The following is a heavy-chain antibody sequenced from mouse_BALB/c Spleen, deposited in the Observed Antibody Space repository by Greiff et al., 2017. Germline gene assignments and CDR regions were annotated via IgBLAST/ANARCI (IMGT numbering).Heavy chain of an antibody. J-gene: IGHJ2*01. CDR1: GYSITSDYA. CDR2: ISYSGST. V-gene: IGHV3-2*02. Sequence: EVQLQQSGPGLVKPSQSLSLTCTVTGYSITSDYAWNWIRQFPGNKLEWMGYISYSGSTSYNPSLKSRISITRDTSKNQFFLQLNSVTTEDTATYYCARYDYDLYYFDYWGQGTTLTVSS. CDR3: ARYDYDLYYFDY. D-gene: IGHD2-4*01.